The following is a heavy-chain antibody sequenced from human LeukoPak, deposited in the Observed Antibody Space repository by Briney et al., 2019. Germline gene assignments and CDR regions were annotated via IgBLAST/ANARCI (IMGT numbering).Heavy chain of an antibody. J-gene: IGHJ4*02. CDR3: ARSRAYDYHFDN. V-gene: IGHV4-34*01. D-gene: IGHD5-12*01. CDR2: TNHSGST. Sequence: SETLSLTCAVYGGSFSGYYWSWIRQPPGKGLEWIGETNHSGSTNYNPSLKSRVTISVDTSKNQFSLKLSSVTAADTAVYYCARSRAYDYHFDNWGQGTLVTVSS. CDR1: GGSFSGYY.